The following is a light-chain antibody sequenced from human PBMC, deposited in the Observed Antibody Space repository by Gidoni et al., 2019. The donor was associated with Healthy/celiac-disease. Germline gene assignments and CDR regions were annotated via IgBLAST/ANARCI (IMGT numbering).Light chain of an antibody. V-gene: IGKV1-5*03. CDR1: QSISSW. J-gene: IGKJ4*01. Sequence: DIQMTQSPSTLSASVGDRVTLTCRARQSISSWLAWYQQKPGKAPKLLIYKASSLESGVPSRCSGSGSGTEFTLTISSLQPDDFATYYCQRGSTFXGXTKVEIK. CDR3: QRGST. CDR2: KAS.